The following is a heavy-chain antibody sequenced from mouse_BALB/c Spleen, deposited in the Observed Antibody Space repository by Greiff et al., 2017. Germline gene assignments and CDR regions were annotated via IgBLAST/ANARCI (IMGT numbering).Heavy chain of an antibody. D-gene: IGHD1-1*01. CDR1: GYSITSDYA. J-gene: IGHJ2*01. Sequence: EVQRVESGPGLVKPSQSLSLTCTVTGYSITSDYAWNWIRQFPGNKLEWMGYISYSGSTSYNPSLKSRISITRDTSKNQFFLQLNSVTTEDTATYYCARFYYYGSSYDYWGQGTTLTVSS. V-gene: IGHV3-2*02. CDR3: ARFYYYGSSYDY. CDR2: ISYSGST.